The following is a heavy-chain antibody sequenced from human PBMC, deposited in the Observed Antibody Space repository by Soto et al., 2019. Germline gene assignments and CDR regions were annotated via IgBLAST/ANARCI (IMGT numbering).Heavy chain of an antibody. D-gene: IGHD2-15*01. CDR1: GYSVTSSDYY. Sequence: SETLSLSCSVSGYSVTSSDYYWAWIRQPPGKGLEWIGSMFYSGLTYYNPSLKSRVTLSVDTSKNQFSVRLNSVTAADTAVYYCAPLSVSLSGPYGIHVWGQGTTVTVSS. J-gene: IGHJ6*02. CDR3: APLSVSLSGPYGIHV. CDR2: MFYSGLT. V-gene: IGHV4-39*01.